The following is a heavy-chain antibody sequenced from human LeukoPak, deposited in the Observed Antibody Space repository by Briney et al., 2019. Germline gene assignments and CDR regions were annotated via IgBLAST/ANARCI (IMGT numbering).Heavy chain of an antibody. CDR1: GFTFSSYA. Sequence: SLRLSCAASGFTFSSYAMHWVRQAPGKGLEWVAIISYDGSNKYYADSVKGRFTISRDNSKNTLYLQMNSLRTEDTAVYYCARLGIAAAGAYMDVWGKGTTVTVSS. D-gene: IGHD6-13*01. V-gene: IGHV3-30*04. J-gene: IGHJ6*03. CDR2: ISYDGSNK. CDR3: ARLGIAAAGAYMDV.